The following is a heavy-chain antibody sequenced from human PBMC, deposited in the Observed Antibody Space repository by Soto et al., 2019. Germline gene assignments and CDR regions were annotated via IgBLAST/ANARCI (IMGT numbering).Heavy chain of an antibody. CDR1: GYSFTSYW. CDR2: IDPTDSYT. CDR3: ARIAARAPYYGMDV. D-gene: IGHD6-6*01. V-gene: IGHV5-10-1*01. Sequence: GESLKISCKGSGYSFTSYWIGWVRQMPGKGLEWMGRIDPTDSYTNYNPSFQGHVTLSADKSISTAYLQWSSLKASDTAMYYCARIAARAPYYGMDVWGQGTTVTVSS. J-gene: IGHJ6*02.